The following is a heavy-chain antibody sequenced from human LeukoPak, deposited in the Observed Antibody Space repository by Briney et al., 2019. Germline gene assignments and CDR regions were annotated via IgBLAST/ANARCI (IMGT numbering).Heavy chain of an antibody. CDR3: ARVGEDGYNNRNYAFDI. Sequence: SVKVSCKASGGTFSSYTISWVQQAPGQGLEWMGRIIPILGIANYAQKFRGRVTITADKSTSTAYMELSSLRSEDTAVYYCARVGEDGYNNRNYAFDIWGQGTMVTVSS. V-gene: IGHV1-69*02. D-gene: IGHD5-24*01. J-gene: IGHJ3*02. CDR2: IIPILGIA. CDR1: GGTFSSYT.